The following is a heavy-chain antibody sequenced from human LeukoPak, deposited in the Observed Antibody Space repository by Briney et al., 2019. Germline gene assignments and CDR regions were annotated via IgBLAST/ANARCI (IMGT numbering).Heavy chain of an antibody. Sequence: PGGSLRLCCAASGFTFSSYAMHWVRQAPGKGLEWVAVISYDGSNKYYADSVKGRFTISRDNSKNTLYLQMNSLRAEDTAVYYCARDEHSSGYSALSRFDYWGQGTLVTVSS. J-gene: IGHJ4*02. D-gene: IGHD3-22*01. V-gene: IGHV3-30*04. CDR2: ISYDGSNK. CDR3: ARDEHSSGYSALSRFDY. CDR1: GFTFSSYA.